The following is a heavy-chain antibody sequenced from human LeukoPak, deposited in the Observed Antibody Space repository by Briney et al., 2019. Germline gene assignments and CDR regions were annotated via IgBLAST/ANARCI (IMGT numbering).Heavy chain of an antibody. CDR1: GFTFSSYW. J-gene: IGHJ5*02. D-gene: IGHD6-25*01. CDR3: ARDRRPYNWFDP. Sequence: PGKSLRLSCTASGFTFSSYWMHWVRQAPGKGLVWVSRINSDGSSTSYADSVKGRFTISRDNAKNTLYLQMNSLRAEDTAVYYCARDRRPYNWFDPWGQGTLVTVSS. V-gene: IGHV3-74*01. CDR2: INSDGSST.